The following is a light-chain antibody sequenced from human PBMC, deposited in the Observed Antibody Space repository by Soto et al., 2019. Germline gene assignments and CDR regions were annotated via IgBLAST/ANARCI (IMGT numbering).Light chain of an antibody. CDR3: SSYTSSSTLEV. Sequence: QSALTQPASVSGSPGQSITISCTGTSSDVGGYNYVSWYQQHPGKAPKLMIYDVSNRPSGVSNRFSGSKTGNTASLTSSGLQAEDEADYYCSSYTSSSTLEVFGTWTKVTVL. CDR2: DVS. J-gene: IGLJ1*01. V-gene: IGLV2-14*01. CDR1: SSDVGGYNY.